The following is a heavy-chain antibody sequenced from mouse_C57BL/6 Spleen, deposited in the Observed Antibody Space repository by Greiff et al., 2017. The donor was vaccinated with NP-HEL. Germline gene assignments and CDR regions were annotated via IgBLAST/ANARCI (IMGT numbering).Heavy chain of an antibody. CDR1: GYSITSGYY. CDR3: ARRQLRLRFDY. CDR2: ISYDGSN. D-gene: IGHD3-2*02. Sequence: EVHLVESGPGLVKPSQSLSLTCSVTGYSITSGYYWNWIRQFPGNKLEWMGYISYDGSNNYNPSLKNRISITRDTSKNQFFLKLNSVTTEDTATYYCARRQLRLRFDYWGQGTTLTVSS. J-gene: IGHJ2*01. V-gene: IGHV3-6*01.